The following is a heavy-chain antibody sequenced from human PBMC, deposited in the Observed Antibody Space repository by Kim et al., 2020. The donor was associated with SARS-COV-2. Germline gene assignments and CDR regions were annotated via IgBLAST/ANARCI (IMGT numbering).Heavy chain of an antibody. D-gene: IGHD2-15*01. CDR1: GSTFSSYA. CDR3: AHYYCSGGTCYRYFDL. J-gene: IGHJ2*01. V-gene: IGHV3-23*01. CDR2: ISGSGGTT. Sequence: GGSLRLSCAASGSTFSSYAMSWVRQAPGKGLEWDSTISGSGGTTYYADSVKGRFTISRDNSKSTLYLQMNSLRAEDTAVYYCAHYYCSGGTCYRYFDLWGRGTLVTVSS.